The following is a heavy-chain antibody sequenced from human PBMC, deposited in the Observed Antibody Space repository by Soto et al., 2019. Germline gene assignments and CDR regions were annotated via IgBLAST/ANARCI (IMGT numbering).Heavy chain of an antibody. J-gene: IGHJ5*02. D-gene: IGHD1-26*01. CDR1: GYTFTSYD. CDR3: ARGVTGGSYYWFDP. CDR2: MNPNSGNT. V-gene: IGHV1-8*01. Sequence: ASVKVSCKASGYTFTSYDINWVRQATGQGLEWMGWMNPNSGNTGNAQKFQGRVTMTRNTSISTAYMELNSLRSEDTAVYCCARGVTGGSYYWFDPWGQGTLVTVSS.